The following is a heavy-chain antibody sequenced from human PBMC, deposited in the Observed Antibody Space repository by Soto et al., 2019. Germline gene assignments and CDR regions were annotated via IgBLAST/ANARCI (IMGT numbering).Heavy chain of an antibody. V-gene: IGHV1-2*02. CDR2: INPNSGAT. CDR3: ARGGGTILAPLY. D-gene: IGHD2-15*01. CDR1: AYTFTCYF. J-gene: IGHJ4*02. Sequence: XSVKVSCNGSAYTFTCYFIHWVRQAPRQGLEWVGYINPNSGATKYAPRFQGRVTMTSDTSIRTAYMDLSNLRSDDTAVYYCARGGGTILAPLYWGRGTLVTVSS.